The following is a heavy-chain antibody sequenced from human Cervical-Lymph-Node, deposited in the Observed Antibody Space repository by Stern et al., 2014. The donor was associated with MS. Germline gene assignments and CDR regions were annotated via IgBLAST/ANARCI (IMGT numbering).Heavy chain of an antibody. Sequence: VQLVESGAEVERPGASVKVSCKASGYTFTAYFLHWVRQAPGQGLEWMGWISPKTGSATYAQKFQDRVTMTRDTSINTGYMGVSSLRSDDTAVYYCARDRGSYSDYWGQGTLVAVSS. V-gene: IGHV1-2*02. CDR3: ARDRGSYSDY. CDR2: ISPKTGSA. D-gene: IGHD1-26*01. CDR1: GYTFTAYF. J-gene: IGHJ4*02.